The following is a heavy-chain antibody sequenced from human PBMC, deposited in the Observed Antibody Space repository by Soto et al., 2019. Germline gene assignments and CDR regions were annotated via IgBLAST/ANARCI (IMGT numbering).Heavy chain of an antibody. Sequence: QVHLQQWGAGLLKPSETLSLTCGVYGGSLRGSYWSWIRQPPGKALEWLGKVTHSGSTTFNPSLKNIVSVSEKTSDNQFSLKLTSVTAADTAVYYCARGHIPVYGPVPDYFDSWVQGTLVTVSS. CDR3: ARGHIPVYGPVPDYFDS. V-gene: IGHV4-34*02. J-gene: IGHJ4*02. CDR1: GGSLRGSY. CDR2: VTHSGST. D-gene: IGHD2-21*01.